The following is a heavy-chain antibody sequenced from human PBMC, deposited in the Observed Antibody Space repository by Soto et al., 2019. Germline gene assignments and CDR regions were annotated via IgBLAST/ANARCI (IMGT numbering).Heavy chain of an antibody. CDR1: GGSISSSSYY. J-gene: IGHJ4*02. CDR3: ASYYYDSSGYYYVPGVY. V-gene: IGHV4-39*01. CDR2: IYYSGST. D-gene: IGHD3-22*01. Sequence: NPSETLSLTCTVSGGSISSSSYYWGWIRQPPGKGLEWIGRIYYSGSTYYNPSLKSRVTISVDTSKNQFSLKLSSVTAADTAVYYCASYYYDSSGYYYVPGVYWGQGTLVTVSS.